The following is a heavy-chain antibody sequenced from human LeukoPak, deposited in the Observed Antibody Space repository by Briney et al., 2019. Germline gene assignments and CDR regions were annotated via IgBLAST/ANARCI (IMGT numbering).Heavy chain of an antibody. V-gene: IGHV3-74*01. J-gene: IGHJ6*02. Sequence: GGSLRLSCAASGFTFSSYWMHWVRQAPGKGLVWVSRINSDGSSTSYADSVKGRFTISRDNSKNTLYLQMNSLRAEDTAVYYCAKDRVIVGGPLVWGMDVWGQGTTVTVSS. CDR3: AKDRVIVGGPLVWGMDV. D-gene: IGHD3-22*01. CDR2: INSDGSST. CDR1: GFTFSSYW.